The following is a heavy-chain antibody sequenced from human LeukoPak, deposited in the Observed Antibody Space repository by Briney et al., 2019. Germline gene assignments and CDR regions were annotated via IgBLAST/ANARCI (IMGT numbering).Heavy chain of an antibody. CDR2: IKPEGSEK. CDR3: ARGRMVVAGSYKY. J-gene: IGHJ4*02. CDR1: GITFGSYW. D-gene: IGHD6-19*01. V-gene: IGHV3-7*05. Sequence: GGPLRLSCAASGITFGSYWMTWVRQAPGKGLECVANIKPEGSEKHYVDSVEGRFTISRENAKNSLFLKMHSLRAEHTAVYYCARGRMVVAGSYKYRGQGTLVTVSS.